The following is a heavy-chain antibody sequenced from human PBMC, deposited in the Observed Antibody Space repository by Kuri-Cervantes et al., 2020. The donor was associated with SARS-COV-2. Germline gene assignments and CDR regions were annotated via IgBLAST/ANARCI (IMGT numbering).Heavy chain of an antibody. J-gene: IGHJ5*01. V-gene: IGHV5-51*01. CDR3: ARLTLQGAGFGELLHSWFDS. Sequence: GESLKISCKGSGYSFTSYWIGWVRQMPGKGLEWMGIIYPGDSDTRYSPSFQGQVTISADKSISTAYLQWSSLKASDTAMYYCARLTLQGAGFGELLHSWFDSWGQGTLVTVSS. D-gene: IGHD3-10*01. CDR2: IYPGDSDT. CDR1: GYSFTSYW.